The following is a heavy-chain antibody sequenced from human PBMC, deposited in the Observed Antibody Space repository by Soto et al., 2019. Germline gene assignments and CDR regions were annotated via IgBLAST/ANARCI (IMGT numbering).Heavy chain of an antibody. V-gene: IGHV3-53*01. Sequence: EVPLVESGGGLIQPGGSLRLSCAASGFTVTDTYMSWVRQAPGKGLEWVSVVYIGGTTKYADSVKGRFTISRDSSTNTVYVQMKSLRAEDTAVYYCAREPLWSGSLPLDAFDIGGQGTMVTVSS. D-gene: IGHD3-3*01. CDR3: AREPLWSGSLPLDAFDI. CDR2: VYIGGTT. J-gene: IGHJ3*02. CDR1: GFTVTDTY.